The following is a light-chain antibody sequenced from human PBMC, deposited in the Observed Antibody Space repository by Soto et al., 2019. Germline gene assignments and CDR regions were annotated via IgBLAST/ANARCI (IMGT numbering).Light chain of an antibody. J-gene: IGKJ1*01. CDR2: DSS. CDR1: QRVSLSY. CDR3: QQYARSSWT. Sequence: DIVLTQSPDTLSLSPGERVTLSCRASQRVSLSYLVWYQQKPFQAPSLLIYDSSTRASGVPGRFDGGGSGTVFTLTITILEPEDAVVYCCQQYARSSWTFGQGTKVDIK. V-gene: IGKV3-20*01.